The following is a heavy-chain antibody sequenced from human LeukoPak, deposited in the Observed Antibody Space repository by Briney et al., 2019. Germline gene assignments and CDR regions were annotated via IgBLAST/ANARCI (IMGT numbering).Heavy chain of an antibody. Sequence: SETLSLTCAVSGGSISSGGYSWSWIRQPPGKGLEWIGYIYHSGSTYYNPSLKSRVTISVDRSKNQFSLKLSSVTAAETAVYYCARVDNWTLYASDIWGPGTMVTPSS. CDR3: ARVDNWTLYASDI. V-gene: IGHV4-30-2*01. D-gene: IGHD3/OR15-3a*01. CDR2: IYHSGST. CDR1: GGSISSGGYS. J-gene: IGHJ3*02.